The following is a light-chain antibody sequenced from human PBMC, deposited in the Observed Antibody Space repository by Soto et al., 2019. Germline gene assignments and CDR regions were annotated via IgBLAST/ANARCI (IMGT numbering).Light chain of an antibody. CDR1: NSNIGINY. CDR2: RND. CDR3: AAWDDSLSGYV. J-gene: IGLJ1*01. V-gene: IGLV1-47*01. Sequence: QSVVTQPPSASGTPGQRVTISCSGSNSNIGINYVYWYQQLPGTAPKLLIYRNDQRPSAVPDRFSGSKSGTSASLAISGLRSEDEADYYCAAWDDSLSGYVFGTGTKLTVL.